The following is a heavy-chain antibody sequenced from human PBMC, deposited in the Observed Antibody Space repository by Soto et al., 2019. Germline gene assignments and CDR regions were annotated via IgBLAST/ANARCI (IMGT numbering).Heavy chain of an antibody. V-gene: IGHV3-21*06. CDR1: GFTFSSYS. J-gene: IGHJ4*02. CDR2: INSRSSYI. D-gene: IGHD2-8*01. Sequence: GGSLRLSCAASGFTFSSYSMTWVRQAPGKGLEWVSSINSRSSYIYYADSVKGRFTISRDNTKNSLFLQMNSLRAEDTAVYYCARLEYDAKDYWGQGTLVTVSS. CDR3: ARLEYDAKDY.